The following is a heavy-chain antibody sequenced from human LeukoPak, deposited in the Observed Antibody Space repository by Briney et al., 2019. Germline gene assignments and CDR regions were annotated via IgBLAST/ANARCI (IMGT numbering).Heavy chain of an antibody. V-gene: IGHV1-18*01. D-gene: IGHD6-6*01. CDR1: GYTFTSYG. J-gene: IGHJ4*02. Sequence: ASVKVSCKASGYTFTSYGISWVRQAPGQGLEWMGWISAYNGNTNYAQNLQGRVTMTTDTSTTTAYMELRSLRSDDTAVYYCARGKYGSPSNLVFDYWGQGTLVTVSS. CDR2: ISAYNGNT. CDR3: ARGKYGSPSNLVFDY.